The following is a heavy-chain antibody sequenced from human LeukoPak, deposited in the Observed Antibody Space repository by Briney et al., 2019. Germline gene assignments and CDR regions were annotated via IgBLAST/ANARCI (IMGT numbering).Heavy chain of an antibody. V-gene: IGHV1-69*02. D-gene: IGHD3-22*01. CDR3: ARGPMIGYRFDY. Sequence: SVKVSCKASGGTFSSYTISWVRQAPGQGLEWMGRIIPILGIANYAQKFQGRVTITADKSTSTAYMELSSLRSEDTAVYYCARGPMIGYRFDYWGREPWSPSPQ. CDR1: GGTFSSYT. J-gene: IGHJ4*02. CDR2: IIPILGIA.